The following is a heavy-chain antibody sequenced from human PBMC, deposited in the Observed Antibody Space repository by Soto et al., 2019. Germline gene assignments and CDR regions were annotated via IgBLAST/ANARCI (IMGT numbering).Heavy chain of an antibody. CDR1: GDSISNGDYY. D-gene: IGHD3-16*02. Sequence: PSETLSLTCTVSGDSISNGDYYWSWIRQPPGRGLEWIGYIDSSGSTYYNPSLKSRLTMSVDMSKNQFSLRLTSVTAADTAVYYCASSYLYWGQGPLVTVSS. J-gene: IGHJ1*01. V-gene: IGHV4-30-4*01. CDR3: ASSYLY. CDR2: IDSSGST.